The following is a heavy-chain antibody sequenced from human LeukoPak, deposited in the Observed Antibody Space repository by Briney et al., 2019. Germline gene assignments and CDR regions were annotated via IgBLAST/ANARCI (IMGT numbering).Heavy chain of an antibody. Sequence: ASVSVTCKASGYTFTSYGISWVRQAPGQGLEWMGWISAYNGNTNYAQKLQGRVTITTDRSKSTAYMELRSLRSDDTAVYYCARDGVLWFGELSRIGLFDYWGQGTLVTVSS. D-gene: IGHD3-10*01. CDR1: GYTFTSYG. V-gene: IGHV1-18*01. CDR2: ISAYNGNT. CDR3: ARDGVLWFGELSRIGLFDY. J-gene: IGHJ4*02.